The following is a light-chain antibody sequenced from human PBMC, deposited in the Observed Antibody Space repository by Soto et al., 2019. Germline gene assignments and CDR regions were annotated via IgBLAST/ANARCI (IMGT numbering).Light chain of an antibody. Sequence: QSVLTQPPSASESPGHSVTISCTGVSGDVGGYTYVSWYQHSPGKAPRLLIYEVSKRPQGVPDRFTGSKSGNTASLTVSELQPDDEAVYYCCSSGGSNGFVVFGGGTKLTVL. V-gene: IGLV2-8*01. J-gene: IGLJ2*01. CDR2: EVS. CDR1: SGDVGGYTY. CDR3: CSSGGSNGFVV.